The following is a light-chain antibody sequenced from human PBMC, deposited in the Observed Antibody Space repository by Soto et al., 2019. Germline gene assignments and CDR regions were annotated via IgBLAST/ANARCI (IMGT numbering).Light chain of an antibody. CDR2: DVS. Sequence: LTQPRSVSGSPGQSVTISCSGTSRDVGGYNFVSWYQQHPGKGPKLIVYDVSKRPSGVPDRFSGSKSGNTASLTLSGLHADDEADYYCCSYAGSYSYVFGTGTKVTVL. CDR1: SRDVGGYNF. V-gene: IGLV2-11*01. J-gene: IGLJ1*01. CDR3: CSYAGSYSYV.